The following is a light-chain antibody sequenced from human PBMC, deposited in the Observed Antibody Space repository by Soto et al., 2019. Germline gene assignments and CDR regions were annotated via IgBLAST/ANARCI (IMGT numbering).Light chain of an antibody. CDR2: KAS. CDR3: QQSYSTPRT. J-gene: IGKJ1*01. CDR1: QSISSW. Sequence: DIQMTQSPSTLSASVGDRVTITCRASQSISSWLAWYQQKPGKAPKLLIYKASSLESGVPSRFSGSGSGTEFSLTISSLQPEDFATYYCQQSYSTPRTCGQGTKVDIK. V-gene: IGKV1-5*03.